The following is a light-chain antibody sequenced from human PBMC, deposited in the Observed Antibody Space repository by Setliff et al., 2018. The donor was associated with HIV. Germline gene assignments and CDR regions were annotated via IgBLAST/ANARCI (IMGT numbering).Light chain of an antibody. V-gene: IGLV2-14*01. J-gene: IGLJ1*01. Sequence: LTQPASVSGSPGQSITISCTGTSSDVGTYNAVYWYQQHPGKAPKLMIYDVSTRPSGVSNRFSGSKSGNTASLTISGLQTEDEADYYCSSYTSGSTDVFGTGTKVTV. CDR1: SSDVGTYNA. CDR2: DVS. CDR3: SSYTSGSTDV.